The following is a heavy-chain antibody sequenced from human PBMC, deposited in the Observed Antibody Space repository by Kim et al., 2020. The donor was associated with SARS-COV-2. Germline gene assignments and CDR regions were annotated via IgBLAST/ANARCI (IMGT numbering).Heavy chain of an antibody. CDR3: ARLGNYYDSSGVGVDY. CDR2: IYYSGST. J-gene: IGHJ4*02. V-gene: IGHV4-39*01. Sequence: SETLSLTCTVSGGSISSSSYYWGWIRQPPGKGLEWIGSIYYSGSTYYNPSLKSRVTISVDTSKNQFSLKLSSVTAADTAVYYCARLGNYYDSSGVGVDYWGQGTLVTVSS. CDR1: GGSISSSSYY. D-gene: IGHD3-22*01.